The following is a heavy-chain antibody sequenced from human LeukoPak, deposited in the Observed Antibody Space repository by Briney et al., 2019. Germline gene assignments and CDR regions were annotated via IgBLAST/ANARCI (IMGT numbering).Heavy chain of an antibody. CDR1: GGSISSYY. Sequence: SETLSLTCTVSGGSISSYYWSWIRQPPGKGLEWIGYIYYSGSTNYNPSLKSRVTISVDTSKSQFSLKLSSVTAADTAVYYCARDGYNEGYAFDIWGQGTMVTVSS. CDR2: IYYSGST. J-gene: IGHJ3*02. V-gene: IGHV4-59*01. CDR3: ARDGYNEGYAFDI. D-gene: IGHD5-24*01.